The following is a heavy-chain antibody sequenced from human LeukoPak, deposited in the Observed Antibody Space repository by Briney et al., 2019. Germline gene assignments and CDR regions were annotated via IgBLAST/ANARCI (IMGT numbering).Heavy chain of an antibody. J-gene: IGHJ4*02. Sequence: SETLSLTCAVYGGSFSGYYWSWIREPPGEGLEWVGEINHSGSTNYNPSLKSRVTISVDTSKRQFSLKLSSVTAADTAVYYCARARPYSFDYWGQGTLVTVSS. V-gene: IGHV4-34*01. CDR1: GGSFSGYY. CDR3: ARARPYSFDY. CDR2: INHSGST.